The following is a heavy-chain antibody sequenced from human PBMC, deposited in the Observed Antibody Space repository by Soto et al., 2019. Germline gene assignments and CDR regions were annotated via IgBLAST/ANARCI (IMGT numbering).Heavy chain of an antibody. CDR3: ARRIDYYYYVPD. D-gene: IGHD3-22*01. CDR2: IYYSGST. J-gene: IGHJ4*02. V-gene: IGHV4-61*01. Sequence: QVQLQESGPGLVKPSETLSLTCTVSGASVSSGSYYWSWIRQPPGKGLEWIGHIYYSGSTSYNPSLKRRVTMSVDTSKNQFSLKLTSVTAADTAVYFCARRIDYYYYVPDWCQVTLVTVSS. CDR1: GASVSSGSYY.